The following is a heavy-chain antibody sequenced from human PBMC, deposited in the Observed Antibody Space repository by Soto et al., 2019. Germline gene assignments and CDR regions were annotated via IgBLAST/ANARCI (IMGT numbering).Heavy chain of an antibody. V-gene: IGHV4-39*01. J-gene: IGHJ3*01. Sequence: PSGTLSLTCTVSGGSISSSSYYWGWIRQPPGKGLEWIGSIYYSGSTYYNPSLKSRVTISVDTSKNQFSLKLSSVTAADTAVYYCARLGWRGIVWGQGTMVTVSS. CDR3: ARLGWRGIV. CDR1: GGSISSSSYY. CDR2: IYYSGST. D-gene: IGHD6-13*01.